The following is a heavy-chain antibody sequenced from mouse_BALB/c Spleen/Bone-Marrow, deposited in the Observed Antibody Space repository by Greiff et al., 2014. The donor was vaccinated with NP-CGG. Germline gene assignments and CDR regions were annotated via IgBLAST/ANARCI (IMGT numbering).Heavy chain of an antibody. D-gene: IGHD1-1*01. V-gene: IGHV14-3*02. CDR1: GFNIKDTY. Sequence: VQLQQPGAELVKPGASVKLSCTASGFNIKDTYMHWVKQRPEQGLEWIGRIDPANGNTKYDPKFQGKATITADTSSNTVYLQFSSLTSEDTAVYYCASYYYGSSGFAYWGQGTLVAVSA. J-gene: IGHJ3*01. CDR2: IDPANGNT. CDR3: ASYYYGSSGFAY.